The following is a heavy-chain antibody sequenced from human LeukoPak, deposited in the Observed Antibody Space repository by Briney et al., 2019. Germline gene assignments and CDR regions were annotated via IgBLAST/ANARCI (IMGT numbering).Heavy chain of an antibody. D-gene: IGHD1-1*01. V-gene: IGHV6-1*01. CDR1: GDSVSSNSAA. CDR3: ARSTGPIDY. Sequence: SQTLSLTCAISGDSVSSNSAAWNWIRQSPSRGLEWLGRTYYRSKWHTYYAASVKSRIAINRDTSKNQFSLQLSSVTPEDTAVYYCARSTGPIDYWGQRTLVTVSS. J-gene: IGHJ4*02. CDR2: TYYRSKWHT.